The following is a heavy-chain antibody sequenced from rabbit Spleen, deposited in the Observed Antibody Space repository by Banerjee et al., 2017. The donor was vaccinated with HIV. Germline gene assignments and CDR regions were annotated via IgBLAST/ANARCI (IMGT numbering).Heavy chain of an antibody. CDR1: EFDFSSYG. D-gene: IGHD6-1*01. Sequence: QEQLEESGGDLVQPEGSLKLPCKASEFDFSSYGMSWVRQAPGKGLEWIGYIDPVFGTTHYASWAKGRFTISKTSSTKVTLQMTSLTVADTATYFCARRDGDASFDLWGPGTLVT. J-gene: IGHJ4*01. V-gene: IGHV1S45*01. CDR3: ARRDGDASFDL. CDR2: IDPVFGTT.